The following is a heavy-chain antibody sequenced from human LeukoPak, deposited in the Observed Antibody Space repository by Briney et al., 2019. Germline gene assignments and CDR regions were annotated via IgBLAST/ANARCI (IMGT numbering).Heavy chain of an antibody. V-gene: IGHV3-33*06. CDR2: TWFDGSSE. J-gene: IGHJ4*02. D-gene: IGHD1-20*01. CDR3: AKGSGITGIQRAIDY. CDR1: GFTFSSSG. Sequence: GGSLRLSCAASGFTFSSSGMHWVRQAPGKGLEWVALTWFDGSSEYYGDSVKGRFTIPRDNSKNTLHLQMSSLRAEDTAVYFCAKGSGITGIQRAIDYWGQGTLVTVSS.